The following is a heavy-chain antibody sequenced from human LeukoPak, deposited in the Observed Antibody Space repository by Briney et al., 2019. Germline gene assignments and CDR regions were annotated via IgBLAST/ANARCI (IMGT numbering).Heavy chain of an antibody. V-gene: IGHV4-59*01. J-gene: IGHJ4*02. D-gene: IGHD1-1*01. CDR1: GGSISSYY. CDR2: IYYSGST. Sequence: SETLSLTCTVSGGSISSYYWSWIRQPPGKGLEWIGYIYYSGSTNYNPSLKSRVTISVDTSKNQFSLKLSSVTAADTAVYYCARDLNWNQVDYWGQGALVTVSS. CDR3: ARDLNWNQVDY.